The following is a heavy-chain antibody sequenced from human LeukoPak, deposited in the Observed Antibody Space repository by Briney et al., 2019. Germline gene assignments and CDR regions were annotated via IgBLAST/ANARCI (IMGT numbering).Heavy chain of an antibody. Sequence: PGGSLRLSCAVSGFTVSNNYMTWVRQAPGKGLEWVSVIYSAGSTYYADSVKGRFTISRDSSKNTLYLQMNSLRAEDTAVYYCAKILGIHGSGSFWGQGTLVTVSS. CDR1: GFTVSNNY. V-gene: IGHV3-53*05. D-gene: IGHD3-10*01. J-gene: IGHJ4*02. CDR2: IYSAGST. CDR3: AKILGIHGSGSF.